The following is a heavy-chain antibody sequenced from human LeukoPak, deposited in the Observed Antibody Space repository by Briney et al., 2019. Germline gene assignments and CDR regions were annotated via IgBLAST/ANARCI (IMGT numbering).Heavy chain of an antibody. CDR2: IYTSGST. J-gene: IGHJ4*02. V-gene: IGHV4-61*02. CDR3: ARVKSNWNDGLDY. Sequence: SETLSLPCTVSGGSISSGSYYWSWIRPPAGKGLEWIGRIYTSGSTNYNPSLKSRVTISVDTSKNQFSLKLSSVTAADTAVYYCARVKSNWNDGLDYWGQGTLVTVSS. D-gene: IGHD1-1*01. CDR1: GGSISSGSYY.